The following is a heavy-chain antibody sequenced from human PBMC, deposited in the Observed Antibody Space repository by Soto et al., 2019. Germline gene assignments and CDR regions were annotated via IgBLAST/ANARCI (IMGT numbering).Heavy chain of an antibody. Sequence: SETLSLTCAVSGYSISSAYFWGWIRQPPGKGLEWIASIYHSGTTYYNPSLKSRVTMSVDPSENQFSLELDSVTAADTAVYFCARDQLRLVGPDDAFDLWGQGTMVTVSS. CDR3: ARDQLRLVGPDDAFDL. J-gene: IGHJ3*01. CDR2: IYHSGTT. CDR1: GYSISSAYF. V-gene: IGHV4-38-2*02. D-gene: IGHD2-8*02.